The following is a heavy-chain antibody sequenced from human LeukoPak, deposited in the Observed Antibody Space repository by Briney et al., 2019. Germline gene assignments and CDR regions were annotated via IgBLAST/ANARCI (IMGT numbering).Heavy chain of an antibody. CDR2: INTGNGNT. Sequence: ASVKVSCKASGYTFTSYAIHWVRQAPGQRPEWMGWINTGNGNTKYSQKFQGRVTITRDTSASTAYMELSSLRSEDTAVYYCARALYSGSYPDYWGQGTLVTVSS. J-gene: IGHJ4*02. CDR1: GYTFTSYA. V-gene: IGHV1-3*04. CDR3: ARALYSGSYPDY. D-gene: IGHD1-26*01.